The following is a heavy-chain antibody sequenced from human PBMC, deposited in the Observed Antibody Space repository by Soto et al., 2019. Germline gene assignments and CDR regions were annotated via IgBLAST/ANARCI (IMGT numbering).Heavy chain of an antibody. D-gene: IGHD3-9*01. CDR2: ISGSGGST. Sequence: EVQLLESGGGLVQPGGSLRLSCAASGFTFSSYAMSWVRQAPGKGLEWVSAISGSGGSTYYADSVKGRFTISRDNSKNTLYLQMNSLRAEDTAVYYCARSGNGTSWVYDILTGYWARYAFDIWGQGTMVTVSS. J-gene: IGHJ3*02. CDR3: ARSGNGTSWVYDILTGYWARYAFDI. V-gene: IGHV3-23*01. CDR1: GFTFSSYA.